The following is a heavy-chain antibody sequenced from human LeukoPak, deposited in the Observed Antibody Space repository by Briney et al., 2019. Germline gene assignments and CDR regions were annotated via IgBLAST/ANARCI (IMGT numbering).Heavy chain of an antibody. CDR1: GFTFSTHW. Sequence: GGSLRLSCAASGFTFSTHWMIWVRQAPGKGLEWVVNIKQDGSEKYYVDSVKGRFIISRDNAKNSLYLQMNSLRAEDTAVYYCANALGAHYFDSWGQGTLVTVSS. J-gene: IGHJ4*02. CDR2: IKQDGSEK. D-gene: IGHD1-26*01. V-gene: IGHV3-7*05. CDR3: ANALGAHYFDS.